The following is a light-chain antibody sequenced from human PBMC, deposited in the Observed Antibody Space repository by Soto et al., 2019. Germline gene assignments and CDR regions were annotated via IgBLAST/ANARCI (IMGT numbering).Light chain of an antibody. Sequence: ENVFTQSPGTSSLSPGERATLSCRASTSLSSNYLAWYQQKPGQAPRLLIYGASSRATGIPDRFSGSGSGTDFTLTISRLEPEDFAVYYCQQFDTSPLTFGGGTKVDIK. V-gene: IGKV3-20*01. CDR3: QQFDTSPLT. J-gene: IGKJ4*01. CDR1: TSLSSNY. CDR2: GAS.